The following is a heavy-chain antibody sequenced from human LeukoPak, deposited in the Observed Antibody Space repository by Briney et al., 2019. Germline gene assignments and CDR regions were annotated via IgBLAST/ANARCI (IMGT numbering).Heavy chain of an antibody. CDR1: GFTFSIYW. J-gene: IGHJ4*02. V-gene: IGHV3-23*01. Sequence: GGSLRLSCATSGFTFSIYWMQWVRQVPGKGLVWVSAISGSGGSTYYADSVKGRFTISRDNSKNTLYLQMNSLRAEDTAVYYCAKEYYYGSGSYYTFDYWGQGTLVTVSS. CDR2: ISGSGGST. CDR3: AKEYYYGSGSYYTFDY. D-gene: IGHD3-10*01.